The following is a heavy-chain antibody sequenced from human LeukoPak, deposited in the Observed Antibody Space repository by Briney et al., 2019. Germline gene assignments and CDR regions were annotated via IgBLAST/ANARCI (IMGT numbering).Heavy chain of an antibody. CDR1: GGSISSYY. D-gene: IGHD1-26*01. CDR3: ARDPRGIVGANHNSFDP. V-gene: IGHV4-4*07. CDR2: IYASGST. Sequence: SETLSLTCTVSGGSISSYYWSWIRQPAGKGLEWIGRIYASGSTNYNPSLKSRVTMSVDTSKSQFSLKLISVTAADTAVYYCARDPRGIVGANHNSFDPWGQGTLVTVSS. J-gene: IGHJ5*02.